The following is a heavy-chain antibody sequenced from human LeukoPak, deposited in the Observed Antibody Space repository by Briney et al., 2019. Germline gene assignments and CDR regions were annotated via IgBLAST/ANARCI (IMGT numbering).Heavy chain of an antibody. CDR1: GFTFSSYS. J-gene: IGHJ4*02. CDR2: ISSGSSTI. D-gene: IGHD2-21*01. CDR3: ASGSGISIFFDY. Sequence: GGSLRLSCAASGFTFSSYSMSWVRQAPGKGLEWVSYISSGSSTIYYADSVKRRFTISRDNAKNSLYLQMYSLRAEDTAVYYGASGSGISIFFDYWGQGTLVTVSS. V-gene: IGHV3-48*04.